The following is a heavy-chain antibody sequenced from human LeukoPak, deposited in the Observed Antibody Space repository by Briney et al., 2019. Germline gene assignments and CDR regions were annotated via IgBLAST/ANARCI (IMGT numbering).Heavy chain of an antibody. Sequence: GRSLRLSCAASGFTFSSYAMPWVRQAPGKGLACVAVISYDGSNKYYADSVKGRFTISRDNSKNTLYLQMNSLRAEDTAVYYCAREGRDYYGMDVWGQGTTVTVSS. CDR3: AREGRDYYGMDV. CDR2: ISYDGSNK. CDR1: GFTFSSYA. V-gene: IGHV3-30-3*01. J-gene: IGHJ6*02. D-gene: IGHD1-26*01.